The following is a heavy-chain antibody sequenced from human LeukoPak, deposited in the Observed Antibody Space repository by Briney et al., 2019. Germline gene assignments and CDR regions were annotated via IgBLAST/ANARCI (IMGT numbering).Heavy chain of an antibody. CDR3: ARENYGDYQTDNWFDP. V-gene: IGHV4-30-4*01. Sequence: PSETLSLTCTVSGGSISSGDYYWSWIRQPPGKGLEWIGYIYYRGSTYYNPSLKSRVTISVDTSKNQFSPKLSSVTAADTAVYYCARENYGDYQTDNWFDPWGQGTLVTVSS. CDR1: GGSISSGDYY. J-gene: IGHJ5*02. CDR2: IYYRGST. D-gene: IGHD4-17*01.